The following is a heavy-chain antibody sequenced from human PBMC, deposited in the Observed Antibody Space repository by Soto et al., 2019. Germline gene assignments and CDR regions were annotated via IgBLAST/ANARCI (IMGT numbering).Heavy chain of an antibody. V-gene: IGHV3-30*18. CDR3: AKDSSNYFRYFDY. D-gene: IGHD2-2*01. CDR2: MSSDETNK. Sequence: GGSLRISCAASGLTFSTYGMHWVRQAPGKGLEWVAVMSSDETNKYYADSVKGRFTISRDNSKKTLYLQMNSLRAEDAAVYYCAKDSSNYFRYFDYWGQGTLVTVSS. CDR1: GLTFSTYG. J-gene: IGHJ4*02.